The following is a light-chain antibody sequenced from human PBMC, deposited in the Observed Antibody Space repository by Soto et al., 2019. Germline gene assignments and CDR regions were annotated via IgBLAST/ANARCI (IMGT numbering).Light chain of an antibody. CDR1: SSDVGAYNY. Sequence: QSALTQPRSVSGSPGQSVTISCTGTSSDVGAYNYVSWYQQHPGKAPKLIIYDVSKRPSGVPDRFSGSKSGNTASLTIPGLQADDEADYYCCSYAGSYTLWVFGRGTKLTVL. V-gene: IGLV2-11*01. CDR2: DVS. J-gene: IGLJ3*02. CDR3: CSYAGSYTLWV.